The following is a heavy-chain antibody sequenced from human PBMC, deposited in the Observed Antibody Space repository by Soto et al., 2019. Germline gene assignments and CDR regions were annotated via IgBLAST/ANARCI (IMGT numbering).Heavy chain of an antibody. CDR2: IIPIFGTA. Sequence: SVKVSCKASGGTFSSYAISWVRQAPGQGLEWMGGIIPIFGTANYAQKFKGRVTITADKSTSTAYMELSSLRSEDTAVYYCARVRVVTPYYYYGMDVWGQGTTVTVSS. V-gene: IGHV1-69*06. J-gene: IGHJ6*02. CDR3: ARVRVVTPYYYYGMDV. CDR1: GGTFSSYA. D-gene: IGHD2-21*02.